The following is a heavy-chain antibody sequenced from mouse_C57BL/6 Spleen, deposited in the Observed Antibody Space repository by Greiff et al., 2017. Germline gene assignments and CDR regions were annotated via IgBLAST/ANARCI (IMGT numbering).Heavy chain of an antibody. CDR1: GYTFTDYY. D-gene: IGHD1-1*02. Sequence: EVQLQQSGPELVKPGASVKISCKASGYTFTDYYMNWVKQSHGKSLEWIGDINPNNGGTSYNQKFKGKATLTVDKSSSTAYMELRSLTSEDSAVYYCAREGGMDFDYWVQGTTLTVSS. CDR3: AREGGMDFDY. V-gene: IGHV1-26*01. CDR2: INPNNGGT. J-gene: IGHJ2*01.